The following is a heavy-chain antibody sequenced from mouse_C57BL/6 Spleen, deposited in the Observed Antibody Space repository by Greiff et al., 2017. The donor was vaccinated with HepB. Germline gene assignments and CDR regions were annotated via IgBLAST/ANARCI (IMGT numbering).Heavy chain of an antibody. CDR1: GFTFSSYA. Sequence: EVKLVESGEGLVKPGGSLKLSCAASGFTFSSYAMSWVRQTPEKRLEWVAYISSGGDYIYYADTVKGRFTISRDNARNTLYLQMSSLKSEDTAMYYCTRGYGGSHQAWFAYWGQGTLVTVSA. V-gene: IGHV5-9-1*02. J-gene: IGHJ3*01. D-gene: IGHD1-1*01. CDR2: ISSGGDYI. CDR3: TRGYGGSHQAWFAY.